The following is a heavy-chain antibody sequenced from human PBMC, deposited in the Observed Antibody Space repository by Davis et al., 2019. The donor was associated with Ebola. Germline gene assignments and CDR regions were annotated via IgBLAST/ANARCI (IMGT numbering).Heavy chain of an antibody. J-gene: IGHJ6*02. V-gene: IGHV1-18*04. CDR3: ARDRGQWPGGGMDV. Sequence: ASVKVSCKASGYTFTGYYMHWVRQAPGQGLEWMGWISAYNGNTNYAQKLQGRVTMTTDPSTSTAYMELRSLRSDDTAVYYCARDRGQWPGGGMDVWGQGTTVTVSS. CDR2: ISAYNGNT. CDR1: GYTFTGYY. D-gene: IGHD6-19*01.